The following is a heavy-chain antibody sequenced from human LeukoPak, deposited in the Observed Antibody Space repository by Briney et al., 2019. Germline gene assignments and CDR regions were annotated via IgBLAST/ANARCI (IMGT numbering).Heavy chain of an antibody. CDR2: INTNTGNS. CDR3: ARGRGGSTLYYYYYMDV. V-gene: IGHV7-4-1*02. CDR1: GYRFTSYA. D-gene: IGHD6-13*01. Sequence: ASVKVSRKASGYRFTSYAMNWVRQAPGQGLEWMGWINTNTGNSTYAQGFTGRYVFSLDTSVSTAYLQISSLKAEDTAVYYCARGRGGSTLYYYYYMDVWGKGTTVTVSS. J-gene: IGHJ6*03.